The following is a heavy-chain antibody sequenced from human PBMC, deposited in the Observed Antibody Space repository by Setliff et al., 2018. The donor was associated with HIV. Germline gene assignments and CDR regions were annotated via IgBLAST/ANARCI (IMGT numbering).Heavy chain of an antibody. Sequence: SVKVSCKTTGGTFNIFSISWVRQAPGQGLEWMGGIIPILGTANYAQKFQGRVTITADESTNTAYMELSSLKSEDTAVYYCARDPTGGAARFDYWGQGTLVTVSS. CDR3: ARDPTGGAARFDY. CDR1: GGTFNIFS. CDR2: IIPILGTA. V-gene: IGHV1-69*13. J-gene: IGHJ4*02. D-gene: IGHD6-6*01.